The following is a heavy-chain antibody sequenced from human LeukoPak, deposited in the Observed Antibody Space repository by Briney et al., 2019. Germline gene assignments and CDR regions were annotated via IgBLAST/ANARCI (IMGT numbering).Heavy chain of an antibody. V-gene: IGHV1-18*01. Sequence: GASVKVSCKASGGTFSSYAISWVRQAPGQGLEWMGWINPYNGNTRYAENLQGRVTMTTDIPTSTAYMELRSLRSDDTAIYYCARDFTPPHCTTPNCPRGGWFDPWGQGTLVTVSS. CDR1: GGTFSSYA. CDR3: ARDFTPPHCTTPNCPRGGWFDP. CDR2: INPYNGNT. J-gene: IGHJ5*02. D-gene: IGHD2-8*01.